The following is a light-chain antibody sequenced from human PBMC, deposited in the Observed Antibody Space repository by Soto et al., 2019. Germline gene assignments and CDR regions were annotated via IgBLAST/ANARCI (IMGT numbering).Light chain of an antibody. CDR3: HQRQSWPRT. Sequence: IVLTQSPVTLSFSPCEIGTLSCRPSQSVSSSYLAWYQQKPGQAPRLLIYGASSRATGIPDRFSGSGSGTDFTLTISRLEPEDFAVYYCHQRQSWPRTFGQGTKVDIK. V-gene: IGKV3D-20*02. CDR2: GAS. J-gene: IGKJ1*01. CDR1: QSVSSSY.